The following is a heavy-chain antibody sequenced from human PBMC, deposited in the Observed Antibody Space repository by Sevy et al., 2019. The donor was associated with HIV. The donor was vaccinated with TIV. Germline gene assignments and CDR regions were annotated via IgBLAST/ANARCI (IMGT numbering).Heavy chain of an antibody. V-gene: IGHV1-8*01. D-gene: IGHD7-27*01. CDR3: ARGRLTGIGFDY. CDR1: GYTFTSYD. Sequence: ASVKVSCKASGYTFTSYDISWVRQATGQGLEWMGWMNPNTDNTDYAQKFQGRVTMTRNTSISTAYMELSSLRSEDTAVYYCARGRLTGIGFDYWGQGTLVTVSS. J-gene: IGHJ4*02. CDR2: MNPNTDNT.